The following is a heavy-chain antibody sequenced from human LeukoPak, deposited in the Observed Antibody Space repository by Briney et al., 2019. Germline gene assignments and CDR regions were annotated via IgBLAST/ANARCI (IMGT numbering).Heavy chain of an antibody. D-gene: IGHD3-10*01. J-gene: IGHJ6*02. CDR1: GFTFSSYA. CDR2: ISGSVGST. CDR3: AKEYGSGSCYINYYYGMDV. V-gene: IGHV3-23*01. Sequence: GGSLRLSCAVSGFTFSSYAMSWVRQAPGKGLEWVSAISGSVGSTYYADSVKGRFTISRDNSKNTLYLQMNSLRAEDTAVYYCAKEYGSGSCYINYYYGMDVWGQGTTVTVSS.